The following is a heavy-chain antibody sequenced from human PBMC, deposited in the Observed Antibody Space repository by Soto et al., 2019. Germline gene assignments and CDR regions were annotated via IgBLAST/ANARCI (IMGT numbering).Heavy chain of an antibody. V-gene: IGHV4-39*01. CDR1: GDSISSSSSY. Sequence: QVQLQESGPGLVKPSETVSLTCTVSGDSISSSSSYWGWIRQPPGKGLEWIGSIYNSGKTYYSPSIESRVTISVDTSKNQFSLKLSSVTAADTAVYYCARHASNSGSYSEYFQYWGQGTLVAVSS. CDR2: IYNSGKT. D-gene: IGHD1-26*01. CDR3: ARHASNSGSYSEYFQY. J-gene: IGHJ1*01.